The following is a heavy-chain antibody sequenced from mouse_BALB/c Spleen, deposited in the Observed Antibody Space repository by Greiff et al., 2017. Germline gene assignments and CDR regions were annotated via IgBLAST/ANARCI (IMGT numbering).Heavy chain of an antibody. J-gene: IGHJ4*01. CDR1: GYSITSDYA. V-gene: IGHV3-2*02. D-gene: IGHD2-1*01. Sequence: EVQLQESGPGLVKPSQSLSLTCTVTGYSITSDYAWNWIRQFPGNKLEWMGYISYSGSTSYNPSLKSRISITRDTSKNQFFLQLNSVTTEDTATYYCASLYGNFYAMDYWGQGTSVTVSS. CDR3: ASLYGNFYAMDY. CDR2: ISYSGST.